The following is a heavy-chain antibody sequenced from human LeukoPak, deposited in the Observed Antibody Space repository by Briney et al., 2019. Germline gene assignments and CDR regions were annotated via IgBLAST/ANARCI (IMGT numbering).Heavy chain of an antibody. Sequence: GGSLRLSCVASAFTFSSYGMSWVRQAPGKGLEWVSTICNSGGPTYYADSVKGRFTISRDNSKNTLYLQMNSLRAEDTAVYYCAKSGPNYFHYWGQGTLVTVSS. CDR2: ICNSGGPT. V-gene: IGHV3-23*01. CDR1: AFTFSSYG. J-gene: IGHJ4*02. CDR3: AKSGPNYFHY.